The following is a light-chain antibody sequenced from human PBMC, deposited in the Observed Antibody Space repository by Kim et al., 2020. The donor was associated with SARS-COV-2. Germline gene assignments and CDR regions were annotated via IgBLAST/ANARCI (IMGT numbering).Light chain of an antibody. V-gene: IGLV3-1*01. CDR3: QAWDSSTVV. J-gene: IGLJ2*01. Sequence: SVDPGQTDSITCSGDKLGDKYACWYQQKPGQSTVLVIYQDSKRPSGIPERFSGSNSGNTATLTISGTQAMDEADYYCQAWDSSTVVFGGGTQLTVL. CDR2: QDS. CDR1: KLGDKY.